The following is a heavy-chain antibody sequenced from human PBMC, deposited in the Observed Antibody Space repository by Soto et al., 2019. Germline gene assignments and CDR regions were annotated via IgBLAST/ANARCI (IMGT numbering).Heavy chain of an antibody. CDR1: GGSFSGYY. V-gene: IGHV4-34*01. Sequence: LSLTCAVYGGSFSGYYWTWIRQPPGKGLEWIGEINHSGTTNYKPSLRSRVTISVDRSKNQLSLKLSSVTAADTAVYYCAREQQLATRDAFDIWGQGTMVTVSS. D-gene: IGHD6-13*01. J-gene: IGHJ3*02. CDR3: AREQQLATRDAFDI. CDR2: INHSGTT.